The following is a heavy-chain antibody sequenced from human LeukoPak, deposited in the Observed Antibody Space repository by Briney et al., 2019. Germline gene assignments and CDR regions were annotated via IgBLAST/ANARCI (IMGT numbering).Heavy chain of an antibody. CDR2: ISYDGSNK. CDR3: ARGFLYDYVWGSFDY. J-gene: IGHJ4*02. CDR1: GFTFSSYA. D-gene: IGHD3-16*01. Sequence: GGSLRLSCAASGFTFSSYAMHWVRQAPGKGLEWVAVISYDGSNKYYADSVKGRFTISRDNSKNTLYLQMNSLRAEDTAVYYCARGFLYDYVWGSFDYWGQGTLVTVS. V-gene: IGHV3-30-3*01.